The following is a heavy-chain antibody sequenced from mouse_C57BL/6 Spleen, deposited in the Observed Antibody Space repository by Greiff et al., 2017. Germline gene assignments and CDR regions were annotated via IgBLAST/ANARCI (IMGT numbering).Heavy chain of an antibody. CDR1: GYTFTSYW. CDR2: INPSNGGT. V-gene: IGHV1-53*01. Sequence: QVQLQQPGTELVKPGASVKLSCKASGYTFTSYWMHWVKQRPGQGLEWIGYINPSNGGTNYNEKFKSKATLTVDKSSTTAYMQLSSLTSEDSAVYYCARGGYDDYYGWYFDVWGTRTTVTVST. CDR3: ARGGYDDYYGWYFDV. D-gene: IGHD2-3*01. J-gene: IGHJ1*03.